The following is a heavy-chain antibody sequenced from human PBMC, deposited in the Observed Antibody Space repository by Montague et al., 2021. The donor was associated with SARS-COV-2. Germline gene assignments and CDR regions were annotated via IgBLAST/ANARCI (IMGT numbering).Heavy chain of an antibody. D-gene: IGHD1-14*01. CDR3: ARDYSVNHLYYYYYHGLDV. CDR2: IKQDGSEN. J-gene: IGHJ6*02. V-gene: IGHV3-7*01. Sequence: SLRLSCAASGFTFSSYWMSWVRQAPGKGLEWVAKIKQDGSENYYVASVKGRFTISRDNAKNSLYLQMNSPRAEDTAVYYCARDYSVNHLYYYYYHGLDVWGQGTTVTVSS. CDR1: GFTFSSYW.